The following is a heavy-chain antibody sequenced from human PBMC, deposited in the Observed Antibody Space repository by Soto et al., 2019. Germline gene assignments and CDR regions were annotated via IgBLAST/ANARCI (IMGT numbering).Heavy chain of an antibody. J-gene: IGHJ6*02. CDR2: INPSGGST. V-gene: IGHV1-46*01. Sequence: GXXVKVSCKASGYTFTSYYMHWVGQAPGQGXEWMGIINPSGGSTSDAQKFRGRVTMTRDTSTSTVYRELSSLGSGETGVYYCAXAPXRXXXXXXYXXFXYGKDVWGQLTTVTVSS. CDR1: GYTFTSYY. CDR3: AXAPXRXXXXXXYXXFXYGKDV.